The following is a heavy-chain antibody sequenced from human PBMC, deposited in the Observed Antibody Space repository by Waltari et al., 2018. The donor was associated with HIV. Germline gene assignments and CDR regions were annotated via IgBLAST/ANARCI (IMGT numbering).Heavy chain of an antibody. J-gene: IGHJ4*02. CDR1: GFSSHTYA. Sequence: QVQLVESGGGVVHPGGSLGHSCVAYGFSSHTYARPWVRQAPVKGLEWMAFISSDGNNEYYADSVKGRFTVSRDNSRNTLHLLMDSLRVEDTAIYYCAKSLFGVVKYQNLFDYWAQGTLVTVSS. V-gene: IGHV3-30*18. CDR2: ISSDGNNE. CDR3: AKSLFGVVKYQNLFDY. D-gene: IGHD3-3*01.